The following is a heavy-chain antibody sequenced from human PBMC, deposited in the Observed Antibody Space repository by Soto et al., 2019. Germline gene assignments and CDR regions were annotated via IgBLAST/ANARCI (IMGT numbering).Heavy chain of an antibody. CDR3: ARDQLLSKYYYMDV. CDR1: GFTFSSYG. D-gene: IGHD2-2*01. CDR2: IWYDGSNK. V-gene: IGHV3-33*08. Sequence: GGSLRLSCAASGFTFSSYGMHWVRQAPGKGLEWVAVIWYDGSNKYYADSVKGRFTISRDNSKNTLYLQMNSLRAEDTAVYYCARDQLLSKYYYMDVWGKGTTVTVSS. J-gene: IGHJ6*03.